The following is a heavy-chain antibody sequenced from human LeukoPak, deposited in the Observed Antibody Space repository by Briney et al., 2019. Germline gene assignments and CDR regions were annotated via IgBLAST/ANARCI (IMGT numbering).Heavy chain of an antibody. J-gene: IGHJ4*02. D-gene: IGHD2/OR15-2a*01. Sequence: GASVTVSYKASVYSFTSYYMHWVRQAPGQGGEWMGWINPNSGGTNYARKFQGRVTMTRYPSIITAYMQLRRLISDDTAVYYCASSVISLSLGLDYWGQGTLVTVSS. CDR2: INPNSGGT. CDR3: ASSVISLSLGLDY. V-gene: IGHV1-2*02. CDR1: VYSFTSYY.